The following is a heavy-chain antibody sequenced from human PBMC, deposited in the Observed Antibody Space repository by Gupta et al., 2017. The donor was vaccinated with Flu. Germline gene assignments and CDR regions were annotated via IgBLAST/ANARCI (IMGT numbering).Heavy chain of an antibody. J-gene: IGHJ2*01. CDR3: ARRGGLEYYYDSSGYYARMNWYFDL. Sequence: SLKSRVTISVDTSKNQFSLKLSSVTAADTAVYYCARRGGLEYYYDSSGYYARMNWYFDLWGRGTLVTVSS. D-gene: IGHD3-22*01. V-gene: IGHV4-39*01.